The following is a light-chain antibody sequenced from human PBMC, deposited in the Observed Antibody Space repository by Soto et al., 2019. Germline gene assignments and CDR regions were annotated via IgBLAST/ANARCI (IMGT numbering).Light chain of an antibody. J-gene: IGLJ7*01. CDR2: GNS. CDR1: SSNIGAGYD. CDR3: QCYDSSLSGSV. V-gene: IGLV1-40*01. Sequence: QSVLTQPPSVSGAPGQRVTISCTGSSSNIGAGYDVHWYQQLPGTAPKLLIYGNSNRPSGVPDRFSGSKSATSASLAITGVQAEDEADYYCQCYDSSLSGSVFGGGTQLTVL.